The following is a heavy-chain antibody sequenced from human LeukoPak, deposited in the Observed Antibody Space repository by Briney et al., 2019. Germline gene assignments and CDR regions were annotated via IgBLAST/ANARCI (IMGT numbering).Heavy chain of an antibody. Sequence: SETLSLTCTVSGGSISSYYWSWIRQPAGKGLEWIGRIYTSGSTNYNPSLKSRVTMSVDTSKNQFSLKLSPVTAADTAVYYCARDRLTGTSYGMDVWGQGTTVTVSS. CDR1: GGSISSYY. CDR2: IYTSGST. V-gene: IGHV4-4*07. D-gene: IGHD1-7*01. J-gene: IGHJ6*02. CDR3: ARDRLTGTSYGMDV.